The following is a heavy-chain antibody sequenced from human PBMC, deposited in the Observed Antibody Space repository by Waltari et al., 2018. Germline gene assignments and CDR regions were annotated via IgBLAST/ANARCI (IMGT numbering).Heavy chain of an antibody. V-gene: IGHV3-30-3*01. CDR2: ISYDGSNK. Sequence: QVQLVESGGGVVQPGRSLRLSCAASGFPFSSYAMHCVPQAPGKGLEWVAVISYDGSNKYYADSVKGRFTISRDNSKNTLYLQMNSLRAEDTAVYYCATLSGVTGTPNWFDPWGQGTLVTVSS. J-gene: IGHJ5*02. CDR3: ATLSGVTGTPNWFDP. CDR1: GFPFSSYA. D-gene: IGHD1-20*01.